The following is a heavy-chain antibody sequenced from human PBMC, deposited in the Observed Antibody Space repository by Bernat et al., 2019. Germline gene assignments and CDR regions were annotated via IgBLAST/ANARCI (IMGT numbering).Heavy chain of an antibody. Sequence: QVQLVQSGAEVKKPGASVKVSCKASGYTFTGYYMHWVRQAPGQGLEWMGWINPNSGGTNYAQKFQGWVTMTRDTSISTAYMELRRLRSDDTAVYYCARGGITMVRGVIIPDYFDYWGQGTLVTVSS. D-gene: IGHD3-10*01. CDR3: ARGGITMVRGVIIPDYFDY. CDR2: INPNSGGT. CDR1: GYTFTGYY. V-gene: IGHV1-2*04. J-gene: IGHJ4*02.